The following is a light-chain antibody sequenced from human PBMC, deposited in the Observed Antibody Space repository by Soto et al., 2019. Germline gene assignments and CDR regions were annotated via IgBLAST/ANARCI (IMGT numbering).Light chain of an antibody. CDR3: QHYNSYSEA. CDR1: QTISSW. Sequence: IQMTQSPSTLSGSVGDRVTITCRASQTISSWLDWYQQKPGKAPKLLIYKASTLKSGVPSRFSGSGSGTEFTLTISSLQPDDFATYYCQHYNSYSEAFGQGTKV. V-gene: IGKV1-5*03. J-gene: IGKJ1*01. CDR2: KAS.